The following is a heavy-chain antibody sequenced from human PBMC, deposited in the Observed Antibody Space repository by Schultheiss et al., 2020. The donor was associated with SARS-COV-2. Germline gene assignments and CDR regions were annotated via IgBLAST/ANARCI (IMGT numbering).Heavy chain of an antibody. J-gene: IGHJ6*02. CDR2: IYTSGST. Sequence: SETLSLTCTVSGGSISSGGYYWSWIRQPAGKGLEWIGRIYTSGSTNYNPSLKSRVTMSVDTSKNQFSLKLSSVTAADTAVYYCARDFRYCSGGSCYYYYYGMDVWGQGTTVTVSS. D-gene: IGHD2-15*01. CDR3: ARDFRYCSGGSCYYYYYGMDV. CDR1: GGSISSGGYY. V-gene: IGHV4-61*02.